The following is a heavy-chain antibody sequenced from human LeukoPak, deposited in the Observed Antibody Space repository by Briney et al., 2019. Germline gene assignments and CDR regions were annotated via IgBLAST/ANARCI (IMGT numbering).Heavy chain of an antibody. CDR1: GFAFSSQA. CDR3: AKDARRTNGWYFFDY. Sequence: GGSLRLSCAASGFAFSSQAMGWVRQAPGKGLEWVSVIGDSGRTTYYADSVKGRFTISRDNSKNTLFLQMNSLRAEDTAVYYCAKDARRTNGWYFFDYWGQGTLVTVSS. D-gene: IGHD6-19*01. V-gene: IGHV3-23*01. J-gene: IGHJ4*02. CDR2: IGDSGRTT.